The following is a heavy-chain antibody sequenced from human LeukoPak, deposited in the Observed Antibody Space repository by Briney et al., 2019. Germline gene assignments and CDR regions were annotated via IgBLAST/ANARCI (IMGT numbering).Heavy chain of an antibody. Sequence: PGGSLRLSCVASGFTFNTYGMHWVRQAPGKGLEWVAIIWYDGSKEFYADSVKGRFTISRDNSKNSLYLQMNSLRAEDTAVYYCARLVIDLYGMDVWGQGTTVTVSS. D-gene: IGHD3-9*01. V-gene: IGHV3-33*01. CDR3: ARLVIDLYGMDV. CDR2: IWYDGSKE. J-gene: IGHJ6*02. CDR1: GFTFNTYG.